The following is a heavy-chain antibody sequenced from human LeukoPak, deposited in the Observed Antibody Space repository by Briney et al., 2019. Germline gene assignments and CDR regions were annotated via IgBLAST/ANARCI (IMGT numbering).Heavy chain of an antibody. CDR3: ARGWDHDSDGRPTAYVY. J-gene: IGHJ4*02. Sequence: SVRVSCKASGGTFSSYAISWVRQAPGQGLEWMGGIIPIFGTANYAQKFQGRVTITADESTSTAYMELSSLRSEDTAVYYCARGWDHDSDGRPTAYVYWGQGTLVTVSS. CDR2: IIPIFGTA. CDR1: GGTFSSYA. V-gene: IGHV1-69*13. D-gene: IGHD3-22*01.